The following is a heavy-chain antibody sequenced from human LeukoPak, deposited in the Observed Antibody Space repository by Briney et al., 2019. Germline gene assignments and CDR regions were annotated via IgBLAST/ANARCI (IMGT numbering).Heavy chain of an antibody. D-gene: IGHD4-17*01. V-gene: IGHV1-18*01. CDR1: GYTFTSYG. Sequence: EASVKVSFTASGYTFTSYGISWVRQAPGQGLEWMGWISAYNGNTNYAQKLQGRVTMTTDTSTSTAYMELRSLRSDDTAVYYCAREWYGEAFDPWGQGTLVAVSS. J-gene: IGHJ5*02. CDR2: ISAYNGNT. CDR3: AREWYGEAFDP.